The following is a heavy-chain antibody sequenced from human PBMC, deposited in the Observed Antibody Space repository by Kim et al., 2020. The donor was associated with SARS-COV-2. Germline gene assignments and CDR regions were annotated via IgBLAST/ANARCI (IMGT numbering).Heavy chain of an antibody. CDR2: IKSIPDGGTT. D-gene: IGHD5-12*01. Sequence: GGSLRLSCKTSGLRFTNAWMNWVRQAPGKGPEWIGLIKSIPDGGTTDYAVPVEGRFTISRDDSKNTLYLQMNSLKTEDTAVYYCTTPDRGHSGYEMAYWGQGTLVIVSS. J-gene: IGHJ4*02. CDR3: TTPDRGHSGYEMAY. CDR1: GLRFTNAW. V-gene: IGHV3-15*01.